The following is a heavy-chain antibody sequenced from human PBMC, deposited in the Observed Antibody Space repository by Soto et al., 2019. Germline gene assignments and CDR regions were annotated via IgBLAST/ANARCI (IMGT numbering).Heavy chain of an antibody. CDR1: GFTFSSYA. CDR2: ISGSGGST. CDR3: ALSSGSYFPFDY. J-gene: IGHJ4*02. Sequence: EVQLLESGGGLVQPGGSLRLSCAASGFTFSSYAMSWVRQAPGKGLEWVSAISGSGGSTYYADSVKSRFTISRDNSKNTLYLQMNSLRAEDTAVYYCALSSGSYFPFDYRGQGTLVTVSS. D-gene: IGHD3-10*01. V-gene: IGHV3-23*01.